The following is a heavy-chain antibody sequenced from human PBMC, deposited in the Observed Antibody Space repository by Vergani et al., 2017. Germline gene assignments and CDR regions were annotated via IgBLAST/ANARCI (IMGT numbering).Heavy chain of an antibody. Sequence: VQLQESGPGLVKPSETLSLTCTVSGGSISSYYWSWIRQPPGKGLEWMGRIDPSDSYTNYSPSFQGHVTISADKSISTAYLQWSSLKASDTAMYYCARHGCSGGSCYSPYYYGMDVWGQGTTVTVSS. J-gene: IGHJ6*02. V-gene: IGHV5-10-1*01. D-gene: IGHD2-15*01. CDR3: ARHGCSGGSCYSPYYYGMDV. CDR2: IDPSDSYT. CDR1: GGSISSYY.